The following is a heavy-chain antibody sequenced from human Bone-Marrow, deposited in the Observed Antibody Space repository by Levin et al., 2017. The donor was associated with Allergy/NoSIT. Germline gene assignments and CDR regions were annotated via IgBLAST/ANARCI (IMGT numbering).Heavy chain of an antibody. CDR1: GGTFSSYA. V-gene: IGHV1-69*13. CDR3: ARDPGGRLHLHLYYYGMDV. CDR2: IIPIFGTA. Sequence: AASVKVSCKASGGTFSSYAISWVRQAPGQGLEWMGGIIPIFGTANYAQKFQGRVTITADESTSTAYMELSSLRSEDTAVYYCARDPGGRLHLHLYYYGMDVWGQGTTVTVSS. D-gene: IGHD4-11*01. J-gene: IGHJ6*02.